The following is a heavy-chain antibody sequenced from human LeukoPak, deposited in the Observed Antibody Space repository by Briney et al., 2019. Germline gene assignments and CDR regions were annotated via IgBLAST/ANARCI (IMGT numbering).Heavy chain of an antibody. Sequence: PSETLSLTCTVSHYSTSSNYYWGWIRQPPGKGLEWIGSIYHSGSTYYNPSLKSRVTISVDTSKNQFSLKLTSVTAADTAVYYCARSSGYMSYWGQGTLVTVSS. CDR2: IYHSGST. CDR3: ARSSGYMSY. V-gene: IGHV4-38-2*02. D-gene: IGHD3-22*01. CDR1: HYSTSSNYY. J-gene: IGHJ4*02.